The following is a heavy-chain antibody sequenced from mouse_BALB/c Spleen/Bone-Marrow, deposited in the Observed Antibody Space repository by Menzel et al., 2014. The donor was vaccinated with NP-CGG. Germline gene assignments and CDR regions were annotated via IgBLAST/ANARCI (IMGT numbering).Heavy chain of an antibody. CDR3: ARWGTTVVDYFDV. J-gene: IGHJ1*02. CDR1: GYTFTNYW. Sequence: VQLQQSGAELVRPGASVKLSCKASGYTFTNYWMNWVKQRPEQGLEWIGRIDPYDSETHSNQKFKDKAILTVDKSSSTAYIQLSSLTSEDSAVYYCARWGTTVVDYFDVWGAGTTVTVSS. D-gene: IGHD1-1*01. CDR2: IDPYDSET. V-gene: IGHV1-52*01.